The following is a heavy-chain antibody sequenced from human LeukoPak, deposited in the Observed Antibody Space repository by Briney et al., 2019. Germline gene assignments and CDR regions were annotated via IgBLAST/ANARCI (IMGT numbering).Heavy chain of an antibody. V-gene: IGHV4-59*01. CDR1: GGSISRYY. J-gene: IGHJ6*03. CDR3: ASSSWDRYYYYYMDV. D-gene: IGHD6-13*01. CDR2: IYYSGST. Sequence: SETLSLTCTVSGGSISRYYWSWIRQPPGKGLEWIGYIYYSGSTNYNPSLKSRVTISVDTSKNQFSLKLSSVTAADTAVYYCASSSWDRYYYYYMDVWGKGTTVTISS.